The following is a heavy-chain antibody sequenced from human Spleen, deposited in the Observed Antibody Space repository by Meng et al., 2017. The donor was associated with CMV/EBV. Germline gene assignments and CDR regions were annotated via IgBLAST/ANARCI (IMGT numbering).Heavy chain of an antibody. D-gene: IGHD2-2*01. CDR3: ARGGDENVGVPAGWFDP. V-gene: IGHV1-46*01. Sequence: YAFTSYYKPRMRQGPGQGLGWVGVINPSGGGQSYEESYHGKVTMTCDTYTGTVYMELSSLSSEDTAVYCYARGGDENVGVPAGWFDPWGQGTLVTVSS. CDR1: YAFTSYY. J-gene: IGHJ5*02. CDR2: INPSGGGQ.